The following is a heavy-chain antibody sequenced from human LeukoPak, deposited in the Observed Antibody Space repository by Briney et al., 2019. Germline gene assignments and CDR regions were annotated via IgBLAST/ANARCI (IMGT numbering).Heavy chain of an antibody. CDR1: GGXISSYY. Sequence: SETLSLTCTVSGGXISSYYCSWIRQPPGKGLEWIGNIYYSGSTNYNPSLKSRVTISVDTSKNQFSLKLSSVTAADTAVYYCARDTAAGIWGQGTLVTVSS. V-gene: IGHV4-59*01. D-gene: IGHD6-13*01. CDR2: IYYSGST. J-gene: IGHJ4*02. CDR3: ARDTAAGI.